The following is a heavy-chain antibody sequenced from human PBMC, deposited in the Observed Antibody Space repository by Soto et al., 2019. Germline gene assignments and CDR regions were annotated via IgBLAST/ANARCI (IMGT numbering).Heavy chain of an antibody. CDR3: ATQPGIAVAGTS. CDR1: GFTFSSYG. J-gene: IGHJ5*02. V-gene: IGHV3-30*03. Sequence: VGSLRLSCAASGFTFSSYGMHWVRQAPGKGLEWVAVISYDGSNKYYAASVKGRFTISRDNSKNTLYLQMNSLRAEDTAVYYCATQPGIAVAGTSWGQGTLVTVSS. D-gene: IGHD6-19*01. CDR2: ISYDGSNK.